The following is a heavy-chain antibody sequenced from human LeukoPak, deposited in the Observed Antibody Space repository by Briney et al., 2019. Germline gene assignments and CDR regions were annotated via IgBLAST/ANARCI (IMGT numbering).Heavy chain of an antibody. CDR1: GFTFSSNY. Sequence: PGGSLRLSCAASGFTFSSNYMSWVRQAPGKGLEWVSVIYSGGSTYYADSVKGRFTISRDDSKNTLYLQMNSLRAEDTAVYYCARDRRGSSGRGPHSFDYWGQGTLVTVSS. J-gene: IGHJ4*02. CDR3: ARDRRGSSGRGPHSFDY. CDR2: IYSGGST. D-gene: IGHD6-6*01. V-gene: IGHV3-53*01.